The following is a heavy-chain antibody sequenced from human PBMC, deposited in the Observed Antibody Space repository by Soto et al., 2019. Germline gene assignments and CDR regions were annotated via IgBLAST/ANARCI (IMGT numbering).Heavy chain of an antibody. V-gene: IGHV5-51*03. D-gene: IGHD6-13*01. J-gene: IGHJ3*02. CDR1: GYNFANYW. Sequence: GESLKISCKGSGYNFANYWIGWVRQMPGKGLEWMGMIFPGDSDTKNSPSLQGQITMSVDKSDSSAYLQWRSLKASDTAMYYCAAGYTTGLDAFDIWGQGTTVTVSS. CDR2: IFPGDSDT. CDR3: AAGYTTGLDAFDI.